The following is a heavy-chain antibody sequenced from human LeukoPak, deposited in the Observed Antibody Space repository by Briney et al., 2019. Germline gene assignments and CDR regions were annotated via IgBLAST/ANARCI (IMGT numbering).Heavy chain of an antibody. J-gene: IGHJ5*02. V-gene: IGHV3-21*01. D-gene: IGHD4-17*01. CDR1: GFTFSSYS. CDR2: ISSSSSYI. CDR3: AREKLRGNWFDP. Sequence: GGSLRLSCAASGFTFSSYSMNWVRQAPGKGLEWVSSISSSSSYIYYADSVKGRFTISRDNAKNSLYLQMNSLRAEDTAVYYCAREKLRGNWFDPWGQGTLVTVSS.